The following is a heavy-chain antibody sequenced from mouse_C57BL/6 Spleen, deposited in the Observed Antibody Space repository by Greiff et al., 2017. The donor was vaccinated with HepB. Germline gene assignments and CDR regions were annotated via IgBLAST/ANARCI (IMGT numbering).Heavy chain of an antibody. CDR3: ARSRQLGAY. D-gene: IGHD3-2*01. CDR2: ISYDGSN. Sequence: EVQLVESGPGLVKPSQSLSLTCSVTGYSITSGYYWNWIRQFPGNKLEWMSYISYDGSNNYNPSLKNRISITRDTSKNQLFLKLNSVTAEDTATYYCARSRQLGAYWGQGTLVTVSA. J-gene: IGHJ3*01. V-gene: IGHV3-6*01. CDR1: GYSITSGYY.